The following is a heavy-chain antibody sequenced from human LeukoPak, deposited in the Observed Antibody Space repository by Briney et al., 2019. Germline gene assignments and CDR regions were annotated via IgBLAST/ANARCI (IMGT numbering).Heavy chain of an antibody. Sequence: PGGSLRLSCAASGFTVGTSYMSWVRQAPGKGLEWVSVIYSGSSTYYADSVKGRFTISSHNSKNTLYLQMNSLRAEDTAMYYCAIEMATIGGYDYWGQGTLVIVSS. J-gene: IGHJ4*02. CDR1: GFTVGTSY. D-gene: IGHD5-24*01. V-gene: IGHV3-53*04. CDR3: AIEMATIGGYDY. CDR2: IYSGSST.